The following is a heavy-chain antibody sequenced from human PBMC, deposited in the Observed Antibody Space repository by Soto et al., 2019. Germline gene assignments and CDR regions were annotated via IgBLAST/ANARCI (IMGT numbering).Heavy chain of an antibody. CDR2: IYHSGST. J-gene: IGHJ4*02. V-gene: IGHV4-4*02. CDR3: ARRGDGSGSLDY. D-gene: IGHD3-10*01. Sequence: KPSETLSLTCAVSAGSISSNSWWIWVRQPPGKGLEWIGEIYHSGSTTYSPSLKSPVTISVDKSKNQFSLKLSSVTAADTAVYYCARRGDGSGSLDYWGRGTLVTVSS. CDR1: AGSISSNSW.